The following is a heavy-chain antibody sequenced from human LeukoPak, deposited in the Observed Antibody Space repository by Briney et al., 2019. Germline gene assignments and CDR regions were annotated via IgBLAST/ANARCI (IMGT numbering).Heavy chain of an antibody. CDR1: GYTFTGYY. V-gene: IGHV1-2*02. D-gene: IGHD4-23*01. J-gene: IGHJ5*02. Sequence: GASVKVSCKASGYTFTGYYMHWVRQAPGQGREWMGWINPNSGGTNYAQKFQGRVTMTRDTSISTAYMELSRLRSDDTAVYYCAREQYGGNYSNWFDPWGQGTLVTVSS. CDR3: AREQYGGNYSNWFDP. CDR2: INPNSGGT.